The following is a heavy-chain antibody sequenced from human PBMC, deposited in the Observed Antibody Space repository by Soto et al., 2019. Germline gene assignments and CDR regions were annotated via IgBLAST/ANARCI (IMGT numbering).Heavy chain of an antibody. CDR1: GYTFTSYG. CDR3: AREVDVSYYYYGMDV. D-gene: IGHD3-16*01. J-gene: IGHJ6*02. V-gene: IGHV1-18*01. Sequence: QVQLVLSGGEVRKPGASVTVSCKASGYTFTSYGISWVRQAPGQGLEWMGWISGYNGKTNYAQKVQDRVTMTTDTSTSTVYLELRSLRFDDTAVYYCAREVDVSYYYYGMDVWGQVTTGTVSS. CDR2: ISGYNGKT.